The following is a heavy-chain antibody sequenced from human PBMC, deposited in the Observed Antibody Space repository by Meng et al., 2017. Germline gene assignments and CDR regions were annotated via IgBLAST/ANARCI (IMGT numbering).Heavy chain of an antibody. CDR3: ARVSEEVVPSDDAFDI. J-gene: IGHJ3*02. CDR2: MNPNSGNT. D-gene: IGHD3-22*01. Sequence: ASVKVSCKASGYTFTSYDINWVRQATGQGLEWMGWMNPNSGNTGYAQKFQGRVTITRNTSISTAYMELSSLRSEDTAVYYCARVSEEVVPSDDAFDIWGQGTMVTVSS. V-gene: IGHV1-8*03. CDR1: GYTFTSYD.